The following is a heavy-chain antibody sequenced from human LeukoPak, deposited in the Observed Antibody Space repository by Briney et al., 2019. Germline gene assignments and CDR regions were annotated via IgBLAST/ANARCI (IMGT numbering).Heavy chain of an antibody. D-gene: IGHD6-25*01. CDR2: IYYSGST. Sequence: PSETLSLTYTVSGGSISSYFWSWIRQPPGKGLEWIGYIYYSGSTNYNPSLKSRVTIPVDMSKNQFSLKLSSVTAADTAVYYCASARLGSGLEGAFDIWGQGTMVTVSS. V-gene: IGHV4-59*01. CDR1: GGSISSYF. CDR3: ASARLGSGLEGAFDI. J-gene: IGHJ3*02.